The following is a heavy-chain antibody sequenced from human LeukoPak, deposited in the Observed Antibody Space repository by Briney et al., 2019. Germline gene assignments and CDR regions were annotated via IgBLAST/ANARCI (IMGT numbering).Heavy chain of an antibody. CDR2: ITASGTAM. J-gene: IGHJ3*01. CDR1: GFTFSSYS. D-gene: IGHD3-10*01. CDR3: AREGSGRTAYNDGLDV. V-gene: IGHV3-48*01. Sequence: GGSLRLSCAASGFTFSSYSMNWVRQAPGKGLEWVSHITASGTAMFYADSVKGRFTISRDNSKNTLYLQLNSLRAEDTAVYYCAREGSGRTAYNDGLDVWGQGTMVTVSS.